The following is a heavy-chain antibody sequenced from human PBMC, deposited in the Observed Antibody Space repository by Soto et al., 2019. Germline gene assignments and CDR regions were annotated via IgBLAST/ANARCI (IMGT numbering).Heavy chain of an antibody. V-gene: IGHV3-33*01. CDR1: GFTFSSYG. CDR2: IWYDGSNK. D-gene: IGHD3-10*01. CDR3: ARYRRGSGSYSYGMDV. J-gene: IGHJ6*02. Sequence: QVQLVESGGGVVQPGRSLRLSCAASGFTFSSYGMHWVRQAPGKGLEWVAVIWYDGSNKYYADSVKGRFTISRDNSKNTLYLQMNSLRAEDTAVYYCARYRRGSGSYSYGMDVWGQGTTVTVSS.